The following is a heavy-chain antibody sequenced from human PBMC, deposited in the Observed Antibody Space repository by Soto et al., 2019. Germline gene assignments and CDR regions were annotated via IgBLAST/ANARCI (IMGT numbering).Heavy chain of an antibody. CDR2: INAYNGNT. V-gene: IGHV1-18*04. J-gene: IGHJ4*02. Sequence: ASVKVSCKASGYTFTSYGVSGVRQAPGQGLEWMGWINAYNGNTHYAQKFQGRVTMTTDTSTSTAYMELRSLTSDDTAVYHCAILKIVRATYTFDYCGQGTQVTVSS. D-gene: IGHD2-21*01. CDR1: GYTFTSYG. CDR3: AILKIVRATYTFDY.